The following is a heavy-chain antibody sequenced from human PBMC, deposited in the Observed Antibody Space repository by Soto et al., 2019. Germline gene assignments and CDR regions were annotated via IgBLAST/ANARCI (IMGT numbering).Heavy chain of an antibody. CDR1: GFTFSSYA. D-gene: IGHD6-6*01. J-gene: IGHJ4*02. CDR2: ISGSDDST. Sequence: EVQLWESGGGLVQPGESLRLSCAASGFTFSSYAMSWVRQAPGKGLEWVSVISGSDDSTYYADSVKGRFTISRDNSKNTLYLQMNSLRAEDTAVYYCAKRSSSSTFDYWGQGTLVTVSP. V-gene: IGHV3-23*01. CDR3: AKRSSSSTFDY.